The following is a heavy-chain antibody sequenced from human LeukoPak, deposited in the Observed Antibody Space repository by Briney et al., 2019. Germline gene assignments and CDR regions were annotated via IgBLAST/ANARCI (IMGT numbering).Heavy chain of an antibody. CDR3: ARVRPWVFDY. V-gene: IGHV3-53*04. CDR2: IYIGDNP. Sequence: GGSLRPSCAASGLTVSSSYMSWVRQAPGKGLEWVSIIYIGDNPHYADSVKGRFTISRHNSKNTLYLQMNNLRAEDTAVYYCARVRPWVFDYWGQGTLVTVPS. J-gene: IGHJ4*02. CDR1: GLTVSSSY.